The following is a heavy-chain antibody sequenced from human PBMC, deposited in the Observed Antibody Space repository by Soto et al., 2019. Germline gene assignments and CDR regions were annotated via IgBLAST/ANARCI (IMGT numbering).Heavy chain of an antibody. CDR1: GGSISSYY. J-gene: IGHJ6*02. Sequence: PSETLSLTCTVSGGSISSYYWSLIRQSPGKGLEWIGYIHYSGSTKSNPSLKSRVTISVDTSRNQVSLKLSSVTAADSAVYFCARARYQLLHPYYYGMDVWGQGTTVTVSS. CDR2: IHYSGST. V-gene: IGHV4-59*01. CDR3: ARARYQLLHPYYYGMDV. D-gene: IGHD2-2*01.